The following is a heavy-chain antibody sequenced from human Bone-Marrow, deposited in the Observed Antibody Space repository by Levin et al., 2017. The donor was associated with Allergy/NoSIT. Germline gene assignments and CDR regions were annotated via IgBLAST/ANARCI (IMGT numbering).Heavy chain of an antibody. CDR1: GFSLSTSGMC. D-gene: IGHD3-22*01. V-gene: IGHV2-70*01. Sequence: SGPTLVKPTQTLTLTCTFSGFSLSTSGMCVSWIRQPPGKALEWLALIDWDGDKYYNISLKTRLTISKDTSKNQVVLTMTDMDPVDTATYYCARFTNFYDSGDNYGRGSDYWGQGTLVTVSS. J-gene: IGHJ4*02. CDR3: ARFTNFYDSGDNYGRGSDY. CDR2: IDWDGDK.